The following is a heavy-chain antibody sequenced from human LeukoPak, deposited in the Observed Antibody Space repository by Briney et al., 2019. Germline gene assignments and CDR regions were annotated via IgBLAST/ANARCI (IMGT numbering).Heavy chain of an antibody. J-gene: IGHJ5*02. Sequence: GGSLRLSCAASGFTFSSYAMSWVRQAPGKGLEWVSAISGSGGSTYYADSVKGRFTISRDNSKNTLYLQMNSLRAEDTAVYYCARDFSPCSSTSCSRRNWFDPWGQGTLVTVSS. V-gene: IGHV3-23*01. CDR1: GFTFSSYA. CDR3: ARDFSPCSSTSCSRRNWFDP. CDR2: ISGSGGST. D-gene: IGHD2-2*01.